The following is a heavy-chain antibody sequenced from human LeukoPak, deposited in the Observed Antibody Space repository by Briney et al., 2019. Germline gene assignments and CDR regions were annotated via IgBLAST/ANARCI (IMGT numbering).Heavy chain of an antibody. CDR2: IYHSGST. CDR1: GGSISSGGYS. V-gene: IGHV4-30-2*01. CDR3: ARESEDYYDSSGRFDY. Sequence: SQTLSLTCAVSGGSISSGGYSWSWIRQPPGKGLEWIGYIYHSGSTYYNPSLKSRVTISVDRSKNQFSLKLSSVTAADTAVYYCARESEDYYDSSGRFDYWGQGTLVTVSS. J-gene: IGHJ4*02. D-gene: IGHD3-22*01.